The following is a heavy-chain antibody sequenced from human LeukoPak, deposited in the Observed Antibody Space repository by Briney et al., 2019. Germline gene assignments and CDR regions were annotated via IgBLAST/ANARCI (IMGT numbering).Heavy chain of an antibody. Sequence: ASVKVSCKASGYTFTGYYMHWVRQAPGQGLEWMGWINPNSGGTNYAQKFQGRVTMTRDTSISTAYMELSRLRSDDTAVYYCARERGVRGVIMNNWFDPWGQGTLVTVSS. CDR2: INPNSGGT. V-gene: IGHV1-2*02. CDR1: GYTFTGYY. CDR3: ARERGVRGVIMNNWFDP. D-gene: IGHD3-10*01. J-gene: IGHJ5*02.